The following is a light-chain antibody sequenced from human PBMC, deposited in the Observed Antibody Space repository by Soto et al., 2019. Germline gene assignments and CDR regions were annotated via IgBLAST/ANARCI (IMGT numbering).Light chain of an antibody. J-gene: IGKJ3*01. V-gene: IGKV3-11*01. CDR2: DAS. Sequence: EIVLTQSPATLSLSPGERATLSCRASQSVSSYLAWYQQKPGQAPRLLIYDASNRATGIPARFSGTRSGTDFTLTISSLEHEDFAFYYCQQRSNWPPVFTFGPGTKVDIK. CDR1: QSVSSY. CDR3: QQRSNWPPVFT.